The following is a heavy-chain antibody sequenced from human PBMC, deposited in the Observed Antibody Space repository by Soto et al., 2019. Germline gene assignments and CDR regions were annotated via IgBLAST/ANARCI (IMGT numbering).Heavy chain of an antibody. CDR2: IYTSGST. D-gene: IGHD6-6*01. CDR1: GVSISSYY. CDR3: ARDYSSSSEFWFDP. V-gene: IGHV4-4*07. Sequence: QVQLQESGPGLVKHSETLSLTCTVSGVSISSYYWSWIRQPAGKGLEWIGRIYTSGSTNYNPSLKSRVYISVETPKNQFSLKLSSVTAAATAVYYCARDYSSSSEFWFDPWGQGTLVTVSS. J-gene: IGHJ5*02.